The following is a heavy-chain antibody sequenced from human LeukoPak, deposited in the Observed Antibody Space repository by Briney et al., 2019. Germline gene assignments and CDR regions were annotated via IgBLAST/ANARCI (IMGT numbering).Heavy chain of an antibody. CDR3: ARECDGDCYFIAFDY. V-gene: IGHV1-18*01. Sequence: ASVKISCKASGYTFTTYGITWVRQAPGQGLEWMGWISPHNGNTKYTEKFQGRINMTTDTSTSTAYIELRSLRSDDTAVYFGARECDGDCYFIAFDYWGQGSLVTVSS. CDR1: GYTFTTYG. CDR2: ISPHNGNT. D-gene: IGHD2-21*02. J-gene: IGHJ4*02.